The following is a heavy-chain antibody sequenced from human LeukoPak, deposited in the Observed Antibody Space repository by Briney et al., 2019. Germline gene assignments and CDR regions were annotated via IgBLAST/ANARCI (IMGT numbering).Heavy chain of an antibody. J-gene: IGHJ6*03. Sequence: GGSLRLSCAASGFTFSSYSMNWVRQAPGKGLEWVSYISSSSSTIYYADSVKGRFTISRDNAKNSLYLQMNSLRAEDTAVYYCARVLRFLGYMDVWGKGTTVTVSS. CDR1: GFTFSSYS. D-gene: IGHD3-3*01. V-gene: IGHV3-48*01. CDR2: ISSSSSTI. CDR3: ARVLRFLGYMDV.